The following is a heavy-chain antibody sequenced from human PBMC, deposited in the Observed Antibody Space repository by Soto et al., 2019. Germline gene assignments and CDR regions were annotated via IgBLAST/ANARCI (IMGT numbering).Heavy chain of an antibody. Sequence: SETLSLTCAVSGASMTTGGFSWTWVRQPPGGGLEWIGHVYHRASTQYNPSLKGGVSISVDTSMSLFPLRPTSLPSADTAVSFCTRGSAAPRTLLYVDTWGQGNPVTFS. V-gene: IGHV4-30-2*01. CDR2: VYHRAST. CDR1: GASMTTGGFS. CDR3: TRGSAAPRTLLYVDT. J-gene: IGHJ4*02. D-gene: IGHD1-1*01.